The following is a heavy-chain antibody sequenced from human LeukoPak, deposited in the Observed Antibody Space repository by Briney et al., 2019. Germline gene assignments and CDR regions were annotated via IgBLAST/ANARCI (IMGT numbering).Heavy chain of an antibody. J-gene: IGHJ4*02. Sequence: GGSLRLSCGASGFTFSSHAMTWVRQAPGKGREWVAAISISGDTTYYADAVKGRFTISRDNSKNTVYLQMNSLRAEVTAVYYCARGRYTHFDYWGQGTLVTVSS. CDR1: GFTFSSHA. V-gene: IGHV3-23*01. CDR2: ISISGDTT. D-gene: IGHD3-16*02. CDR3: ARGRYTHFDY.